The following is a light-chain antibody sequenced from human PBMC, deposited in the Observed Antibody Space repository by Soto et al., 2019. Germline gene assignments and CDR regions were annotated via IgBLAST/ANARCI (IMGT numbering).Light chain of an antibody. CDR2: KAS. V-gene: IGKV1-5*03. CDR1: QTISSW. Sequence: EIQMSQSPSTLSGSVGDRVTMTCRASQTISSWLAWYQQKPGKAPKLLIYKASTLKSGVPSRFSGSGSGTDFTLTISSLQPEDFATYYCQQSYSIPLTFGGGTKVDIK. CDR3: QQSYSIPLT. J-gene: IGKJ4*01.